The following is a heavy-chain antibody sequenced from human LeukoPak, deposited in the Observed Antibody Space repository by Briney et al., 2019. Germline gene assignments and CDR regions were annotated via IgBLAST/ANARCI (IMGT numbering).Heavy chain of an antibody. V-gene: IGHV1-2*02. J-gene: IGHJ4*02. D-gene: IGHD4-23*01. Sequence: ASVKVSCKASGYTFTGYYMHWVRQAPGQGLEWMGWINPNSGGTNYAQKFQGRVTMTRDTSICTAYMELSRLRSDDTAVYYCARVRRDGNFIDYWGQGTLVTVSS. CDR2: INPNSGGT. CDR3: ARVRRDGNFIDY. CDR1: GYTFTGYY.